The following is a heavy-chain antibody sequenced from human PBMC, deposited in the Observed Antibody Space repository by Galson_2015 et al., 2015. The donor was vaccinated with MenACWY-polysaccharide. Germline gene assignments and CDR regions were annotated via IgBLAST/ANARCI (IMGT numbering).Heavy chain of an antibody. J-gene: IGHJ4*02. Sequence: CAISGDSVSSHSAAWNWNRQSPSRGLEWLGRTYYRSRWYNDYATSVKSRISIKADTPKNQFSLQLNSVTPEDTALYYCTRSIHISGWGGDFESWGQGTLVTVSS. D-gene: IGHD6-19*01. CDR3: TRSIHISGWGGDFES. CDR2: TYYRSRWYN. V-gene: IGHV6-1*01. CDR1: GDSVSSHSAA.